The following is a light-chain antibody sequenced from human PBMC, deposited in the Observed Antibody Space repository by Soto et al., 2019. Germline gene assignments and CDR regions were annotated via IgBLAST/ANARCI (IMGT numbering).Light chain of an antibody. Sequence: EIVMTQSPATLSVSPGERATLSCRASQSVSSNLAWYQQKPGQAPRLLIYGASTLATGIPARFSGSGYGTEFTLTISSLQSEVFAVYYCQQYTQWPRTLGQGTKVEIK. CDR1: QSVSSN. V-gene: IGKV3-15*01. CDR2: GAS. J-gene: IGKJ1*01. CDR3: QQYTQWPRT.